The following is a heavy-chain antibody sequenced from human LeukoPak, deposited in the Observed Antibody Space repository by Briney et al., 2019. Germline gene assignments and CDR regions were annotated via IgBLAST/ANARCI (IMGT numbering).Heavy chain of an antibody. J-gene: IGHJ5*02. Sequence: SETLSLTCAVYGGSFSVYYWNWIRQPPGKGLEWSGELNHRESNNYNPSLKRRVTISVDTPKNQFPLKKSSVTAADKAVYYCARSTISCTSTSCYWAGKFPPEHNWFDPWGQGTLVTVSS. D-gene: IGHD2-2*01. CDR2: LNHRESN. CDR3: ARSTISCTSTSCYWAGKFPPEHNWFDP. CDR1: GGSFSVYY. V-gene: IGHV4-34*01.